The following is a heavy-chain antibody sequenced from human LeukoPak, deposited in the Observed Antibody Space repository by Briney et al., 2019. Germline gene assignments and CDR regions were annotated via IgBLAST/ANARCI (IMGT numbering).Heavy chain of an antibody. D-gene: IGHD2-15*01. CDR3: ARDWSGVYCTGGSCQSLDY. J-gene: IGHJ4*02. V-gene: IGHV1-2*02. CDR2: INPDSGGT. CDR1: GYTITGYY. Sequence: ASAKVSCKASGYTITGYYMHWVRQAPGQGLEWMGWINPDSGGTNYAQNFQGRVTMTRDTSVSTAYMELSSLRSDDTAVYYCARDWSGVYCTGGSCQSLDYWGQGTLVTVSS.